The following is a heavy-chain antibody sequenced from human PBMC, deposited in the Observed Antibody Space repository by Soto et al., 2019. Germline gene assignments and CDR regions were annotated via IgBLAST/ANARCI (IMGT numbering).Heavy chain of an antibody. V-gene: IGHV3-74*01. CDR1: GFTFSDYW. J-gene: IGHJ5*02. CDR2: INPDGTTV. D-gene: IGHD3-10*01. CDR3: ARVGVGEYSFAP. Sequence: EVQLVESGGGLVQPGGSLRLSCAASGFTFSDYWMHWVRQAPGKGLVWVSRINPDGTTVSYADPVKGRFAIFRDNAENTLYLQMNSLRAEATALYYCARVGVGEYSFAPLGQGTLVTVSS.